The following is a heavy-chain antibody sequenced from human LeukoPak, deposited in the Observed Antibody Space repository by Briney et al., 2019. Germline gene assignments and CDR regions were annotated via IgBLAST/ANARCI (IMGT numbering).Heavy chain of an antibody. CDR1: GFSFSNYW. CDR2: IRQDGSEK. Sequence: GGSLRLSCAASGFSFSNYWMSWVRLAPGKGLEWVGNIRQDGSEKQYVDSVKGRFTISRDNAKNSLYLQMNSLTAEDTAVYYCARESFAARWDWGQGTLVTVSS. V-gene: IGHV3-7*01. J-gene: IGHJ4*02. D-gene: IGHD6-6*01. CDR3: ARESFAARWD.